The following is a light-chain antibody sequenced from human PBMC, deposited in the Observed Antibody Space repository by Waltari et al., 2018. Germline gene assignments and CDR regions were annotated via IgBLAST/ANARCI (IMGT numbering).Light chain of an antibody. J-gene: IGLJ3*02. CDR1: NSNIGSND. Sequence: QSVVTQPPSVSGTPGQRVTISCSGSNSNIGSNDVNWYQQLPGTAPKLLIYNNNHRPSGVPDRFSGSKACSSASLAISGLQAEDEGDYYCASWDDSLTGSWVFGGGTKLTVL. CDR3: ASWDDSLTGSWV. V-gene: IGLV1-44*01. CDR2: NNN.